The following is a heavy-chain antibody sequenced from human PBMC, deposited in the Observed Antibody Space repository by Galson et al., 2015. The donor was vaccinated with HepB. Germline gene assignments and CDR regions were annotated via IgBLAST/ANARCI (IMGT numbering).Heavy chain of an antibody. CDR1: GFTFSNSA. V-gene: IGHV3-23*01. J-gene: IGHJ3*02. CDR2: INGRGGST. CDR3: AKEGDRLTVVINDAFDI. D-gene: IGHD3-22*01. Sequence: SLRLSCAASGFTFSNSAMSWVRQAPGKGLEWVSGINGRGGSTYYADSVKGRFTISRDNSKNTLYLQMNSLRADDTAVYFCAKEGDRLTVVINDAFDIWGQGTMVTVSS.